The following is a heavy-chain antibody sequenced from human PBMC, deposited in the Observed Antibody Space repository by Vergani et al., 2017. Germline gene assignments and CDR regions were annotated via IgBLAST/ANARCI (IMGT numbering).Heavy chain of an antibody. Sequence: QVQLQESGPGLVKPSQTLSLTCTVSGGSISSGSYYWSWIRQPAGKGLEWIGRIYTSGSTNYNPSLKSRVTMSVDTSKNQFSLKLSSVTAADTAVYYGARGITIFGGGGWFDPWGQGTLVTVSS. V-gene: IGHV4-61*02. D-gene: IGHD3-3*01. J-gene: IGHJ5*02. CDR2: IYTSGST. CDR1: GGSISSGSYY. CDR3: ARGITIFGGGGWFDP.